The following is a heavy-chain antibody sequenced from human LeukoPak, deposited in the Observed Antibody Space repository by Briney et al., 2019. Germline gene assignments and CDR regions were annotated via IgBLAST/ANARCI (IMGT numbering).Heavy chain of an antibody. D-gene: IGHD6-19*01. Sequence: HTGGSLRLSCAASGFTFSSYAMSWVRQAPGKGLEWVSAISGSGGSTYYADSVKGRFTISRDNSKNTLYLQMNSLRAEDTAVHYCARDPLTELDYSSGWYFDYWGQGTLVTVSS. CDR1: GFTFSSYA. J-gene: IGHJ4*02. CDR3: ARDPLTELDYSSGWYFDY. CDR2: ISGSGGST. V-gene: IGHV3-23*01.